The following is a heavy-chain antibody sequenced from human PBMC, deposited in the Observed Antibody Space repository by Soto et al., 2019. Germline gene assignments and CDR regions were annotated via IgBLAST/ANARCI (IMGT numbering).Heavy chain of an antibody. J-gene: IGHJ4*02. V-gene: IGHV4-30-4*01. D-gene: IGHD4-4*01. Sequence: QVQLQESGPGLVKPSQTLSLTCTVSGGSISSGDYYWSWIRQPPGKGLEWIGYIYYSGSTYYNPSLKSRVTISVDTSKNHFSLKLSSVTAADTAVYYCARGATVTTIVFDYWGQGTLVTVSS. CDR3: ARGATVTTIVFDY. CDR2: IYYSGST. CDR1: GGSISSGDYY.